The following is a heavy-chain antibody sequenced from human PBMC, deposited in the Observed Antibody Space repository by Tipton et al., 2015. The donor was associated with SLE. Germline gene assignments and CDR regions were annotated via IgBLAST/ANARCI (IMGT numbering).Heavy chain of an antibody. D-gene: IGHD7-27*01. Sequence: LRLSCTVSGGSISSYYWSWIRQPPGKGLEWIGYIYYSGSTNYNPSLKSRVTISVDTSKNQFSLKLSSVTAADTAVYYCARVPPDWGGDYYMDVWSKGTTVTVSS. CDR2: IYYSGST. CDR3: ARVPPDWGGDYYMDV. CDR1: GGSISSYY. J-gene: IGHJ6*03. V-gene: IGHV4-59*01.